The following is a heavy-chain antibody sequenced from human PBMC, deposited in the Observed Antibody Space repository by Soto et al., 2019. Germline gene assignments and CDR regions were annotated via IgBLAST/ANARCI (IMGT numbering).Heavy chain of an antibody. V-gene: IGHV1-18*01. D-gene: IGHD3-16*01. CDR1: GYNFNKYG. J-gene: IGHJ4*02. Sequence: QVQLVQSGAEVRRPGAAVRISCKTSGYNFNKYGIIWVRQVPGQGLEWMGWISGYNGYTKYAQSLGDRLTLSTDTSTNTAYLELRSLGSGDTAFYCCARDRDYSNTDADIDYWGQGTLVTVSS. CDR2: ISGYNGYT. CDR3: ARDRDYSNTDADIDY.